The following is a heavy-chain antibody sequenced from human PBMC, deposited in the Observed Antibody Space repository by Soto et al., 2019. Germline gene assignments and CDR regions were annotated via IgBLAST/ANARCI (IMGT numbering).Heavy chain of an antibody. CDR3: AKEKRGSRSWYRAEY. CDR2: ISVSGDNT. CDR1: GFSFSNYA. D-gene: IGHD6-13*01. Sequence: WGSLRLSCAASGFSFSNYAMTWVRQAPGKGLEWVSDISVSGDNTHHADSVKGRFTISRDNSKNTFYLQMNSLGVEDTAVYYCAKEKRGSRSWYRAEYWGKENMLSVSS. V-gene: IGHV3-23*01. J-gene: IGHJ4*02.